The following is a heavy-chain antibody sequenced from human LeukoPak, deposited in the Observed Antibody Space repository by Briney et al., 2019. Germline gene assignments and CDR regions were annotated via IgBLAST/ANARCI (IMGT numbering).Heavy chain of an antibody. D-gene: IGHD6-6*01. J-gene: IGHJ4*02. CDR1: GGSISSYY. CDR3: ARIPLGIAARPSDY. Sequence: PSETLSLTCTVSGGSISSYYWSWIRQPPGKGLEWIGYIYYSGSTNYNPSLKSRVTISVDTSKNQFSLKLSSVTAADTAVYYCARIPLGIAARPSDYWGQGTLVTVSS. V-gene: IGHV4-59*12. CDR2: IYYSGST.